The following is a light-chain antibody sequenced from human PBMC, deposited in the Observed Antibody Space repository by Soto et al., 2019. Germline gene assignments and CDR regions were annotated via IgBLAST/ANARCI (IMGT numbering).Light chain of an antibody. CDR1: KLGDKY. CDR3: QAWASSTGV. V-gene: IGLV3-1*01. CDR2: QNN. J-gene: IGLJ1*01. Sequence: SYELTQPPSVSVCPGQTASITCSGDKLGDKYACWYQQKPGQSPVLVIYQNNKRPSGIPERFSGSNSGNTATLTISGTQAMDEADYYCQAWASSTGVFGTGTKVTVL.